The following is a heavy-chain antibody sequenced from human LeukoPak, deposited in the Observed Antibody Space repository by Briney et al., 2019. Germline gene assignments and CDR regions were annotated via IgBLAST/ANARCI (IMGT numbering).Heavy chain of an antibody. CDR1: GCTFSSYA. V-gene: IGHV3-23*01. Sequence: GSLRLSCASSGCTFSSYAMSWVRQAPGKGLEWVSAISGSGGSTYYADSVKGRFTISRDNSKHTLYLQMNSLRAEDTAVYYCARPESSGWYDFYGMDVWGQGTTVTVSS. CDR3: ARPESSGWYDFYGMDV. J-gene: IGHJ6*02. CDR2: ISGSGGST. D-gene: IGHD6-19*01.